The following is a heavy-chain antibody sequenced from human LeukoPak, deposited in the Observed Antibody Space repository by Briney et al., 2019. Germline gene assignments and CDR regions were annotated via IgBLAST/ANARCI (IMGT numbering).Heavy chain of an antibody. CDR3: ARPTDCSSTSCSLGAFDI. CDR1: GFTFSSYW. CDR2: IKQDGSEK. D-gene: IGHD2-2*01. V-gene: IGHV3-7*01. Sequence: GGSLRLSCAASGFTFSSYWMSWVRQAPGKGLEWVAHIKQDGSEKYYVDSVKSRFTISRDNAKNSLYLQMNSLRAEDTAVYYCARPTDCSSTSCSLGAFDIWGQGTMVTVSS. J-gene: IGHJ3*02.